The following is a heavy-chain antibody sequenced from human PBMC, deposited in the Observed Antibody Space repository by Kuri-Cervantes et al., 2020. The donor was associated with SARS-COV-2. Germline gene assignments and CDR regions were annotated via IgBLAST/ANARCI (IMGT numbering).Heavy chain of an antibody. V-gene: IGHV3-33*06. CDR2: IWYDGSNK. CDR1: GFTFSSYG. CDR3: AKDGCSSTSCCMGYYFDY. D-gene: IGHD2-2*01. J-gene: IGHJ4*02. Sequence: GGSLRLSCAASGFTFSSYGMHWVRQAPGKGLEWVAVIWYDGSNKYYADSVKGRFTISRDNSKNTLYLQMNSLRAEDTAVYYCAKDGCSSTSCCMGYYFDYWGQGTLVTVSS.